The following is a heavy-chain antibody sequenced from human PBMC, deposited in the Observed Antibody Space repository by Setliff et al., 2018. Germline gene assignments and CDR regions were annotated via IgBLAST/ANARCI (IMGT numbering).Heavy chain of an antibody. D-gene: IGHD2-2*01. J-gene: IGHJ3*02. CDR1: GYSITNGYY. CDR2: IYHSGSS. CDR3: ARGRMRGSCSGPSCTYDPFDI. V-gene: IGHV4-38-2*01. Sequence: SETLSLTCVVSGYSITNGYYWGWIRQPPGKGLEWIGSIYHSGSSYYNPSLRSRVTISVDTSKNQFSLILRSVTAADTAVYYCARGRMRGSCSGPSCTYDPFDIWGQGTPVTVSS.